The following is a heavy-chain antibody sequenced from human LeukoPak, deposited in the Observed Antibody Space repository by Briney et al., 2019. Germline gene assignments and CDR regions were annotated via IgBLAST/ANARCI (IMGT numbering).Heavy chain of an antibody. D-gene: IGHD3-10*01. V-gene: IGHV1-18*01. CDR3: AREVSEGFGERVIDAFDI. CDR2: ISAYKGHT. CDR1: GYTFVTYT. J-gene: IGHJ3*02. Sequence: ASVKVSCKASGYTFVTYTITWVRQAPGQGLEWMGWISAYKGHTNYAQNFQGRVTMTTDTSTSTAYMELRSLRSDDTAVYYCAREVSEGFGERVIDAFDIRGQGTMVTVSS.